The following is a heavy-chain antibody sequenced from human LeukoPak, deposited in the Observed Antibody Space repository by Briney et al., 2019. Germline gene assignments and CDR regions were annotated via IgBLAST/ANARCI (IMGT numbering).Heavy chain of an antibody. CDR3: ARVEEGYGSGRRENYYYYYMDV. Sequence: PSETLSLTCTVSGGSISSYYWSWIRQPPGKGLEWIGYIYYSGSTNYNPSLKSRVTISVDTSKNQFSLKLSSVTAADTAVYYCARVEEGYGSGRRENYYYYYMDVWGKGTTVTISS. V-gene: IGHV4-59*01. J-gene: IGHJ6*03. CDR2: IYYSGST. CDR1: GGSISSYY. D-gene: IGHD3-10*01.